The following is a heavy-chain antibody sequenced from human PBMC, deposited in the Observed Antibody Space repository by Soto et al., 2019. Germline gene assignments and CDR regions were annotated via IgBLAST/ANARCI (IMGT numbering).Heavy chain of an antibody. CDR3: PKDLVVFRSGPTTWFDP. CDR2: ISYDGSNK. CDR1: GFTFSSYG. V-gene: IGHV3-30*18. D-gene: IGHD3-3*01. Sequence: GGSLRLSXAASGFTFSSYGVHWVRQAPGKGLEWVAVISYDGSNKYYADSVKGRFTISRDNSKNTLYLQMNSLRAEDTAVYYCPKDLVVFRSGPTTWFDPWGQGTLVTVS. J-gene: IGHJ5*02.